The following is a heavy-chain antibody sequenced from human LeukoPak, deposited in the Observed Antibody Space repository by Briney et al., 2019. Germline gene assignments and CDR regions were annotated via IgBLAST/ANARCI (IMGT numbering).Heavy chain of an antibody. V-gene: IGHV1-18*01. D-gene: IGHD6-19*01. Sequence: ASVKVSCKASNYTFTDYGINWVRQAPGQGLEWVGWVSAFNGHTFYARKFQGRITMTTDTSTSTAHMELRSPTSDDTAVDYCARALAVTGRGPRDFDFWGQGTLVTVSS. CDR3: ARALAVTGRGPRDFDF. CDR1: NYTFTDYG. J-gene: IGHJ4*02. CDR2: VSAFNGHT.